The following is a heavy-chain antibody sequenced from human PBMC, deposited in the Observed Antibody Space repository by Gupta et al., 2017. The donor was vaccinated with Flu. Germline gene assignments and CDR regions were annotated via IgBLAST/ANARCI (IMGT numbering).Heavy chain of an antibody. Sequence: MHWVRQAPGKGLEGVPAVSYDGHNQYYIDAVRVRFSISRDNSKNSLYLQMNSLRPEATAIYYCAKCTSAFNIYSYYHGMDVWGHGTTVSVS. V-gene: IGHV3-30*18. CDR2: VSYDGHNQ. CDR3: AKCTSAFNIYSYYHGMDV. J-gene: IGHJ6*02.